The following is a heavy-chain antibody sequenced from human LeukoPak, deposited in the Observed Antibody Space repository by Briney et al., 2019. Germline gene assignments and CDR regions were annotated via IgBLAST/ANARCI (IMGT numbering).Heavy chain of an antibody. V-gene: IGHV3-23*01. J-gene: IGHJ4*02. Sequence: GGSLRLSCAASGFTFSSYAMSWVRQAPGKGLEWVSGLSGSGGSTYYADSVKGRFTISRDNAKNSLYLQMNSLRAEDTAVYYCASSSTEMASDYRGQGTLVTVSS. CDR3: ASSSTEMASDY. D-gene: IGHD5-24*01. CDR2: LSGSGGST. CDR1: GFTFSSYA.